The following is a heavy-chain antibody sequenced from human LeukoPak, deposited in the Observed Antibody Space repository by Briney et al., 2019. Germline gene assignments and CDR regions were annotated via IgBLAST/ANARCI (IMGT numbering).Heavy chain of an antibody. CDR3: TTNAGYTYGKKRYYFDY. Sequence: GESLKISCKGSGYSFTSYWIGWVRQMPGKGLEWMGIIYPGDSDTRYSPSFQGQVTISADKSISTAYLQWRSRKASDTAMYYCTTNAGYTYGKKRYYFDYWGQGTLVTVSS. V-gene: IGHV5-51*01. CDR1: GYSFTSYW. CDR2: IYPGDSDT. J-gene: IGHJ4*02. D-gene: IGHD5-18*01.